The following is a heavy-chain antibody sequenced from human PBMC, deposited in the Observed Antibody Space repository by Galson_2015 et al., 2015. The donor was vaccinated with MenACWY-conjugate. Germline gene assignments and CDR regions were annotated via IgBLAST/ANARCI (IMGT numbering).Heavy chain of an antibody. CDR1: GYTFTNYY. J-gene: IGHJ6*02. CDR2: INPNTGST. CDR3: AKDRDYGMDV. Sequence: SVKVSCKASGYTFTNYYIHWVRLAPGQGLEWVGIINPNTGSTTYAQKFQDRVTMTRDTSTSTVYMEVSSLKSEDTAMYSCAKDRDYGMDVWGQGTTVTVSS. V-gene: IGHV1-46*01.